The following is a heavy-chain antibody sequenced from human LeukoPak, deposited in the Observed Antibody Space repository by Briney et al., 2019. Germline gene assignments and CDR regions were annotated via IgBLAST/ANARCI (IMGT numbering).Heavy chain of an antibody. D-gene: IGHD3-10*01. CDR1: GFTFSSYG. V-gene: IGHV3-33*01. CDR3: ARGGGGKRGYYGSGSSGMDV. Sequence: GGSLRLSCAASGFTFSSYGMHWVRQAPGKGLEWVAVIWYDGSNKYYADSVKGRFTISRDNSKNTLYLQMNSLRAEDTAVYYCARGGGGKRGYYGSGSSGMDVWGQGTTVTVSS. J-gene: IGHJ6*02. CDR2: IWYDGSNK.